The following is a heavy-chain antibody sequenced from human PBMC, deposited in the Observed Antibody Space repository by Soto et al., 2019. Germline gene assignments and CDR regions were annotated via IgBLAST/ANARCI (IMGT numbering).Heavy chain of an antibody. CDR2: ISSSSSTI. J-gene: IGHJ3*02. D-gene: IGHD2-15*01. CDR3: ARDSGVVVAATGAFDI. CDR1: GFTFSRYS. Sequence: GGSRRLSCAASGFTFSRYSMNWFRQAPGKGLQRVSYISSSSSTIYYADSVKGRFTISRDNAKTSLYLQMNSLRADDTPVYYCARDSGVVVAATGAFDIWGQGTMVTVSS. V-gene: IGHV3-48*01.